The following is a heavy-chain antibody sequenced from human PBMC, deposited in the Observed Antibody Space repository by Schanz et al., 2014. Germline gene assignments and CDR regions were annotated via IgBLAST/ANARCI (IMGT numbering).Heavy chain of an antibody. CDR2: IRGSGGST. CDR3: VKDLQRELLRDDHYYGMDV. Sequence: EVHLEESGGGLVQPGGSQRLSCAVSGFTFSNCDMTWVRQAPGKGLEWVSCIRGSGGSTLYADSVQGRFTTSRDNSKNTMYLQMNSLRAEDTAVYYCVKDLQRELLRDDHYYGMDVWGQGTTVTVSS. V-gene: IGHV3-23*04. J-gene: IGHJ6*02. CDR1: GFTFSNCD. D-gene: IGHD1-26*01.